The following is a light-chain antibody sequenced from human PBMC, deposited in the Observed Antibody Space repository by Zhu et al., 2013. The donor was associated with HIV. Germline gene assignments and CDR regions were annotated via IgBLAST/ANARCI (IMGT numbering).Light chain of an antibody. V-gene: IGKV3-20*01. Sequence: EIVLTQSPGTLSLSPGERATVSCRATKTINRGYLAWYQQKPGQSPRLLIYGASNRATGIPDRFSGRGSGTDFTLTISRLEPEDFAVYYCQQYKDWPPWTFGQGTKVEVK. CDR2: GAS. J-gene: IGKJ1*01. CDR3: QQYKDWPPWT. CDR1: KTINRGY.